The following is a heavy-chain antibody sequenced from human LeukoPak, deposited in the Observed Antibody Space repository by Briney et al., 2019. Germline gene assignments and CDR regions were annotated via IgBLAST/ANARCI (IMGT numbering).Heavy chain of an antibody. J-gene: IGHJ4*02. V-gene: IGHV3-30-3*01. Sequence: PGGSLRLPCAASGFTFSSYAMHWVRQAPGKGLEWVAVISYDGSNKYYADSVKGRFTISRDNSKNTLYLQMNSLRAEDTAVYYCARDWGSLDYWGQGTLVTVSS. CDR3: ARDWGSLDY. CDR1: GFTFSSYA. CDR2: ISYDGSNK. D-gene: IGHD7-27*01.